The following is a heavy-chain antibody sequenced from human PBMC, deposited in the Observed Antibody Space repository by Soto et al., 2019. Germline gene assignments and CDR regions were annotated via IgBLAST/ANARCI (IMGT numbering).Heavy chain of an antibody. J-gene: IGHJ4*02. V-gene: IGHV1-69*01. CDR3: ARGRYSGYDPLHYFDY. D-gene: IGHD5-12*01. Sequence: QVQLVQSGAEVKKPGSSVKVSCKASGGTFSSYAISWVRQAPGQGLEWMGGIIPIFGTANYAQKFQGRVTIIADESTSTADMELSSLRSEDTAVYYCARGRYSGYDPLHYFDYWGQGTLVTVSS. CDR2: IIPIFGTA. CDR1: GGTFSSYA.